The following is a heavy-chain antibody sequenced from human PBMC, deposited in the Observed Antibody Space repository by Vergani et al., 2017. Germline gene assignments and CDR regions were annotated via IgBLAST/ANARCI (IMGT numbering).Heavy chain of an antibody. CDR1: GGSFSGYY. CDR3: ARGGDYAQYYYYYYMDV. CDR2: INHSGST. Sequence: QVQLQQWGAGLLKPSETLSLTCAVYGGSFSGYYWSWIRQPPGKGLEWIGEINHSGSTNYNPSLKSRVTISVDTSKNQFSLKLSSVPAADTAVYYCARGGDYAQYYYYYYMDVWGKGTTVTVSS. V-gene: IGHV4-34*01. D-gene: IGHD4-17*01. J-gene: IGHJ6*03.